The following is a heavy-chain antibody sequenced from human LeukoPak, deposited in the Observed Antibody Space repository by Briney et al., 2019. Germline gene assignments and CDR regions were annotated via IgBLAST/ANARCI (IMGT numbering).Heavy chain of an antibody. CDR3: ARAPYYYDSSGIF. Sequence: PGGSLRLSCAASGFTFSSYAMHWVRQAPGKGLEWVANIKQDGSEKYYVDSVKGRFTISRDNAKNSLYLQMNSLRAEDTAVYYCARAPYYYDSSGIFWGQGTLVTVSS. CDR1: GFTFSSYA. D-gene: IGHD3-22*01. J-gene: IGHJ4*02. CDR2: IKQDGSEK. V-gene: IGHV3-7*01.